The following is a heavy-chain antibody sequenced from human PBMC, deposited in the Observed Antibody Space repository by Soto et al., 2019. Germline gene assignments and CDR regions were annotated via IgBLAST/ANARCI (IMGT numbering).Heavy chain of an antibody. CDR3: ASHPLNWSDADS. CDR1: GGSISSYY. CDR2: IYYSGST. J-gene: IGHJ4*02. Sequence: SETLSLTCTVSGGSISSYYWSWIRQPPGKGLEWIGYIYYSGSTNYAPPLKSRVTISVDTPKNQFSLKLSSVTAADTGVYYCASHPLNWSDADSWGQGVLVTVSS. D-gene: IGHD1-1*01. V-gene: IGHV4-59*08.